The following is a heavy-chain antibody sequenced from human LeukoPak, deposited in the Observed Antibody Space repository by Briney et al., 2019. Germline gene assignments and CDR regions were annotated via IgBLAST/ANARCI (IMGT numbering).Heavy chain of an antibody. CDR2: INPSGGTT. CDR1: GYTFTSYY. Sequence: ASVKVSCKASGYTFTSYYIHWVRQAPGQGLEWMGVINPSGGTTSYSQKFQGSVTMTRDTSTSTVYMELNSLRPEDTAVYYCAKDLLYYGPGTYYNAAEYFQFWGQGTQVTVSS. V-gene: IGHV1-46*01. D-gene: IGHD3-10*01. J-gene: IGHJ1*01. CDR3: AKDLLYYGPGTYYNAAEYFQF.